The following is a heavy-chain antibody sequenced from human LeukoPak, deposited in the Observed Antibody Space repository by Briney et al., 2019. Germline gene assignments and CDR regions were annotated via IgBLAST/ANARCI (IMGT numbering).Heavy chain of an antibody. D-gene: IGHD2-2*01. CDR1: GYTFTGYY. CDR3: ARDRYCSSTSCYRLANWFDP. V-gene: IGHV1-2*06. Sequence: ASVKVSCKASGYTFTGYYMHWVRQAPGQGLEWMGRINPNSGGTNYAQKFQGRVTMTRDTSISTAYMELSRLRSDDTAVYYCARDRYCSSTSCYRLANWFDPWGQGTLVTASS. CDR2: INPNSGGT. J-gene: IGHJ5*02.